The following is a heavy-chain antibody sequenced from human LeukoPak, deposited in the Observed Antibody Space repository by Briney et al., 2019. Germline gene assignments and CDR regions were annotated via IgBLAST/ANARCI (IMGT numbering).Heavy chain of an antibody. CDR1: GFTFSSYG. CDR2: IWYDGSNK. V-gene: IGHV3-33*01. CDR3: ARDEAVAGGIDY. J-gene: IGHJ4*02. Sequence: GGSLRLSCAASGFTFSSYGMHWVRQAPGKGLEWVAVIWYDGSNKYYADSVKGRFTISRDNSKNTLYLQMSSLRAEDTAVCYCARDEAVAGGIDYWGQGTLVTVSS. D-gene: IGHD6-19*01.